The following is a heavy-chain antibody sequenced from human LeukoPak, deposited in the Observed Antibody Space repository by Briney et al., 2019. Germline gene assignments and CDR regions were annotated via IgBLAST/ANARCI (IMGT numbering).Heavy chain of an antibody. CDR2: IYSGGST. CDR3: ARETYYYMDV. CDR1: GFTVSSNY. Sequence: GGSLRLSCAASGFTVSSNYMSWVRQAPGKGLEWVSVIYSGGSTHYADSVKGRFTISRDNSKNTVYLQMNSLRAEDTAVYYCARETYYYMDVWGKGTTVTISS. J-gene: IGHJ6*03. V-gene: IGHV3-66*01.